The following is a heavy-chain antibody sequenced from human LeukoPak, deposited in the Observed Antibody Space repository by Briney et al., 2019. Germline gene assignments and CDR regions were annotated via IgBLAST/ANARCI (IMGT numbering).Heavy chain of an antibody. CDR3: AKDPGGPGLNIVVVPAAIPLDAFDI. Sequence: PGGSLRLSCAASGFTFSSYAMSWVRQAPGKGLEWVSAISGSGGSTYYADSVKGRFTISRDNSKNTLYLQMNSLRAEDTAVYYCAKDPGGPGLNIVVVPAAIPLDAFDIWGQGTMVTVSS. D-gene: IGHD2-2*02. CDR1: GFTFSSYA. CDR2: ISGSGGST. J-gene: IGHJ3*02. V-gene: IGHV3-23*01.